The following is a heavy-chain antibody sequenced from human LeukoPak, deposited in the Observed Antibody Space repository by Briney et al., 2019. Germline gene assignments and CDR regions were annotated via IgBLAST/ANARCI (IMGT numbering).Heavy chain of an antibody. V-gene: IGHV3-64*01. CDR3: ARDSGGDAYNDYFDA. CDR2: IHYSGDRT. Sequence: GGSLRLSRAASGFSFNTYAMHWVRQAPGKGLEFVSAIHYSGDRTYYANSVKGRFIISRDNSRKTLLLQMGSLRAENTAVYYCARDSGGDAYNDYFDAWGQGTLVTVSS. D-gene: IGHD5-24*01. J-gene: IGHJ4*02. CDR1: GFSFNTYA.